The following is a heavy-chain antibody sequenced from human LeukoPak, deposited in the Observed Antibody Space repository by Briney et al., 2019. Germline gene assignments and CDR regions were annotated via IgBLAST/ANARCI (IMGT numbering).Heavy chain of an antibody. Sequence: PGGSLRLSCAASGFTFSDYYMTWIRQAPGKGLEWVSYISNTGSSIYYADSVKGRFTISRDNAKNSLYLQMNSLRAEDTAVYYCARERVVATILGTLAFDIWGQGTMVTVSS. J-gene: IGHJ3*02. D-gene: IGHD5-12*01. CDR3: ARERVVATILGTLAFDI. V-gene: IGHV3-11*04. CDR2: ISNTGSSI. CDR1: GFTFSDYY.